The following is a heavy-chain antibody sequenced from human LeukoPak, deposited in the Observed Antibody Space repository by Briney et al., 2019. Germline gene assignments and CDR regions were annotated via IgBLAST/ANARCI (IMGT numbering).Heavy chain of an antibody. V-gene: IGHV4-61*02. Sequence: SQTLSLTCTVSGGSISSGSYYWSWIRQPAGKGLEWIGRIYTSGSTNYNPSLKSRVTISVDTSKNQFSLKLSSVTAADTAVYYCASGYVWGSPQTHWGQGTLVTASS. CDR3: ASGYVWGSPQTH. D-gene: IGHD3-16*01. CDR1: GGSISSGSYY. J-gene: IGHJ4*02. CDR2: IYTSGST.